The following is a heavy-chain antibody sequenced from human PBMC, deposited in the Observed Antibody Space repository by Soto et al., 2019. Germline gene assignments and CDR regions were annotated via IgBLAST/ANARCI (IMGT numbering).Heavy chain of an antibody. V-gene: IGHV4-59*01. CDR3: ARDSPNTFVGPNSAPQKVCAFDI. CDR1: GASIRSYY. J-gene: IGHJ3*02. Sequence: PSETLYVTCTVTGASIRSYYCSCIRQPPGKGLEWSVYIYYSGSPNYNPSLKSRVTISVDTSKNQFSLKLSSVTAADTAVYYCARDSPNTFVGPNSAPQKVCAFDIWGQGTMVTV. D-gene: IGHD1-26*01. CDR2: IYYSGSP.